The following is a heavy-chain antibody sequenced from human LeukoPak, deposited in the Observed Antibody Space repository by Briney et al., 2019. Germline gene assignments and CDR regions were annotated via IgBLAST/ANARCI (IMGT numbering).Heavy chain of an antibody. J-gene: IGHJ4*02. CDR3: AKDLTKLGVGAVNFDY. Sequence: GGSLRLSCAASGFTFSSYAMSWVRQAPGKGLEWVSAISGSGGSTYYADSVKGRFTISRDNSKNTLYLQMNSLRAEDTAVYYCAKDLTKLGVGAVNFDYWGQGTLVTVSS. V-gene: IGHV3-23*01. CDR1: GFTFSSYA. D-gene: IGHD1-26*01. CDR2: ISGSGGST.